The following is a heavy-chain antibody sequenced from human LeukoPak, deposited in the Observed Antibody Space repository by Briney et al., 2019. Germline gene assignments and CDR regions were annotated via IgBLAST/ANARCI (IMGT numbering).Heavy chain of an antibody. J-gene: IGHJ5*02. CDR3: ARDGGRWHLVLP. D-gene: IGHD2/OR15-2a*01. V-gene: IGHV1-2*06. CDR1: GYTFTGYY. CDR2: INPNSGGT. Sequence: ASVKVSCKASGYTFTGYYMHWVRQAPGQGLEWMGRINPNSGGTNYAQKFQGRVTMTRDTSTSTVYMELSSLRSEDTAVYYCARDGGRWHLVLPWGQGTLVTVSS.